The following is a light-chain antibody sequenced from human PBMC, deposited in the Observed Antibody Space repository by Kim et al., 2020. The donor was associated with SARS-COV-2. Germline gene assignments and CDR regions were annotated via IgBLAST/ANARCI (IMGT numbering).Light chain of an antibody. CDR3: CSYAGSYTNYV. CDR2: DVS. J-gene: IGLJ1*01. CDR1: SSDVGGYNY. Sequence: QSFTISCTGSSSDVGGYNYVSWYQQHPGKAPKVMIYDVSMRPSGVPDRFSGSKSGNTASLTISGLQAEDEADYYCCSYAGSYTNYVFGTGTKVTVL. V-gene: IGLV2-11*01.